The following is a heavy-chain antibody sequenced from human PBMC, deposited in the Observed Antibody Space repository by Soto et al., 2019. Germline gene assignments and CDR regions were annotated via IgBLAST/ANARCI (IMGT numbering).Heavy chain of an antibody. CDR3: AKDRDALWFGEFTEDY. CDR1: GFTFSSYG. Sequence: ESGGGVVQPGRSLRLSCAASGFTFSSYGMHWVRQAPGKGLEWVAVISYDGSNKYYADSVKGRFTISRDNSKNTLYLQMNSLRAEDTAVYYCAKDRDALWFGEFTEDYWGQGTLVTVSS. V-gene: IGHV3-30*18. CDR2: ISYDGSNK. D-gene: IGHD3-10*01. J-gene: IGHJ4*02.